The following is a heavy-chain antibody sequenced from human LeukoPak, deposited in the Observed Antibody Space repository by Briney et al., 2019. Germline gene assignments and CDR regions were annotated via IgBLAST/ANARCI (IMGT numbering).Heavy chain of an antibody. V-gene: IGHV1-2*02. CDR1: GYTFAGYY. CDR3: ARGYSYGSADY. J-gene: IGHJ4*02. D-gene: IGHD5-18*01. CDR2: INPNSGGT. Sequence: GASVKVSCKASGYTFAGYYMHWVRQAPGQGLEWMGWINPNSGGTNYQGRVTMTRDTSISTAYMELSGLSFDDTAVYYCARGYSYGSADYWGQGTLVTVSS.